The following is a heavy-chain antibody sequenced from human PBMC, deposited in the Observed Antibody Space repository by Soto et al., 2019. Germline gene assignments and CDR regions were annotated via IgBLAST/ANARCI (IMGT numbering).Heavy chain of an antibody. CDR2: ISGSGGST. CDR1: GFTFSSYV. CDR3: AKPHKPFGVVNDY. D-gene: IGHD3-3*01. J-gene: IGHJ4*02. Sequence: EVQLLESGGGLVQPGGSLRLSCAASGFTFSSYVMSWVRQAPGKGLEWVSAISGSGGSTYYADSVKGRFTISRDNSKNTLYLQMNSLRAEDTAVYYCAKPHKPFGVVNDYWGQGTLVTVSS. V-gene: IGHV3-23*01.